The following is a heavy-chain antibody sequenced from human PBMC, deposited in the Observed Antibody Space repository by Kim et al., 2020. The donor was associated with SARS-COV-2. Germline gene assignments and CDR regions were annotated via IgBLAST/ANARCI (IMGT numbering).Heavy chain of an antibody. CDR3: ARFGSTCGGDCYEGFDY. CDR2: INHSGST. J-gene: IGHJ4*01. CDR1: GGSFSGYY. Sequence: SETLSLTCAVYGGSFSGYYWSWIRQPPGKGLEWIGEINHSGSTNYNPSLKSRVTISVDTSKNQFSLKLSSVTAADTAVYYCARFGSTCGGDCYEGFDYWG. V-gene: IGHV4-34*01. D-gene: IGHD2-21*01.